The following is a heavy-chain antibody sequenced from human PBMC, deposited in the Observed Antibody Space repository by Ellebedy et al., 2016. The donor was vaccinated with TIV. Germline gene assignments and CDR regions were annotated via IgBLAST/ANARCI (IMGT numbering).Heavy chain of an antibody. V-gene: IGHV3-66*01. CDR1: GFTVSSNY. Sequence: PGGSLRLSCAASGFTVSSNYMSWVRQAPGKGLEWVSVIYSDGSTYCADSVKGRFTISRDNSKNTLYLQMNSLRAEDTAGYYCAGRGSLTVAGCWDYWGQGTLVTVSS. CDR2: IYSDGST. J-gene: IGHJ4*02. CDR3: AGRGSLTVAGCWDY. D-gene: IGHD6-19*01.